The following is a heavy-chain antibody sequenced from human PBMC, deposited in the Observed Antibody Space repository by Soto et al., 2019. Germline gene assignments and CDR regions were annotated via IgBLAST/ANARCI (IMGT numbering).Heavy chain of an antibody. D-gene: IGHD3-22*01. CDR3: ARDFDYYDTSGYYYGLFDY. CDR1: GFTFSDSY. Sequence: CGSLRLSSAASGFTFSDSYMSWIRQAPGTGLECVSYMSSSGSAIYYADSVKGRFTISRDNAKNSLYLQMNNLRAEDTAVYYCARDFDYYDTSGYYYGLFDYWGQGTLVTVSS. CDR2: MSSSGSAI. V-gene: IGHV3-11*01. J-gene: IGHJ4*01.